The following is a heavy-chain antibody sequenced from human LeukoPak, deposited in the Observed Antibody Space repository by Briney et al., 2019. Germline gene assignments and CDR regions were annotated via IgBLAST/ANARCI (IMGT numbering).Heavy chain of an antibody. CDR1: GGSISSYY. Sequence: SETLSLTCTVSGGSISSYYWSWLRQPPGRGLEWFGYIYYSGSTNYNPSLKSRVTMSVDKSKNQFSLKLSSVTAADTAVYYCARLVPALWYFDLWGRGTLVTVSS. V-gene: IGHV4-59*08. D-gene: IGHD6-13*01. CDR2: IYYSGST. CDR3: ARLVPALWYFDL. J-gene: IGHJ2*01.